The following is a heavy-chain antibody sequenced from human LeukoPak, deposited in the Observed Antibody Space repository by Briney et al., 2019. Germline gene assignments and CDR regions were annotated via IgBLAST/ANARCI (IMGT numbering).Heavy chain of an antibody. V-gene: IGHV3-23*01. J-gene: IGHJ4*02. CDR2: MTGSGGSR. D-gene: IGHD2-15*01. CDR3: AKFMGYCSGGSCYSMDE. CDR1: GFTFSSYA. Sequence: GGSLRLSCAASGFTFSSYAMSWVRQAPGKGLEWVSAMTGSGGSRYYADSVKGRFTISRDNSKNTLYLQMNSLRAEDTAVYYCAKFMGYCSGGSCYSMDEWGQGTLVTVSS.